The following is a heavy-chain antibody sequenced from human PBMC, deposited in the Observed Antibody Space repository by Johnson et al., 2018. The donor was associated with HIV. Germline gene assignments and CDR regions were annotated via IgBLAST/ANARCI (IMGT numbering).Heavy chain of an antibody. CDR1: AFTFSSYW. J-gene: IGHJ3*01. CDR2: IKQDGSEK. V-gene: IGHV3-7*01. Sequence: VQLVESGGGVVQPGRSLRLSCAASAFTFSSYWMSWVRQAPGKGLEWVANIKQDGSEKYYVDSVKGRFTISRDNARNALYLQMNRLRTEDTAVYYWARGFSKPPIVVVTVHAFDFWGPGTMVTVS. CDR3: ARGFSKPPIVVVTVHAFDF. D-gene: IGHD2-21*02.